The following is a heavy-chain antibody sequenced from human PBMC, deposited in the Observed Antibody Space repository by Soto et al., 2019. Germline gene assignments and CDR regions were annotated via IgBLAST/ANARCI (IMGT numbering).Heavy chain of an antibody. V-gene: IGHV4-31*03. J-gene: IGHJ1*01. D-gene: IGHD4-17*01. CDR3: ASVDYGGNSAEYFQH. CDR2: IYYSGRT. CDR1: GGSISSGGYY. Sequence: QVQLQESGPGLVKPSQTLSLTCTVSGGSISSGGYYWSWIRQHPGKGLEWIGYIYYSGRTYYNPALQRRVVISVDTSKTQFALKLSSVTAADAAVYYCASVDYGGNSAEYFQHWGQGTLVTVSS.